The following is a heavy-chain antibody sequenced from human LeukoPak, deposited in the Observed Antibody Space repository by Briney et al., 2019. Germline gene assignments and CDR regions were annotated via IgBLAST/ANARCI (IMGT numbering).Heavy chain of an antibody. D-gene: IGHD2-2*01. Sequence: GGSLRLSCAASGFTFSSYSMNWVRQAPGKGLEWVSSISSSSSYIYYADSVKGRFTISRDNAKNSLYLQMNSLRAEDTAVYYCASIYCSSTSCYSADYWGQGTLVTVTS. CDR2: ISSSSSYI. J-gene: IGHJ4*02. CDR1: GFTFSSYS. V-gene: IGHV3-21*01. CDR3: ASIYCSSTSCYSADY.